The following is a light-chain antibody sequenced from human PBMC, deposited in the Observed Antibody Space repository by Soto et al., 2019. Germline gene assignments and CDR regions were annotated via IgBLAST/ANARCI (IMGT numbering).Light chain of an antibody. CDR2: TDN. V-gene: IGLV1-47*02. CDR1: TSNIGSHY. Sequence: QSVLTQPPSASGTPGQRVTISCSGSTSNIGSHYVYWYQHLPGTAPKLLIYTDNQRPSGVPDRFSGSKSGTSASLAISGLRSEDEADYFCAAWDDYLRGYWVFDGGTQLTVL. J-gene: IGLJ2*01. CDR3: AAWDDYLRGYWV.